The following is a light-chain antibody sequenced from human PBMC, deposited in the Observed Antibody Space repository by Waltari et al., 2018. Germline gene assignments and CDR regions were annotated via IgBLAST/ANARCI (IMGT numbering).Light chain of an antibody. Sequence: DIVMTQSPDSLTVSLGERATVNYKSSQSVLSSSNNKNFLAWYQQKPGQPPKLLIYWASTRGSGVPDRFSGSGTGTDFTLTISSLQAEDVAVYYCQQYYITPPTFGQGTKVEIK. CDR1: QSVLSSSNNKNF. J-gene: IGKJ1*01. CDR3: QQYYITPPT. V-gene: IGKV4-1*01. CDR2: WAS.